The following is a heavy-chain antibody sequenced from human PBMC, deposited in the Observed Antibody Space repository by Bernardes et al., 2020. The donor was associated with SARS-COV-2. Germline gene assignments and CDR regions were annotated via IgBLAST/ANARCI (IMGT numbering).Heavy chain of an antibody. CDR1: GFTFSKAW. J-gene: IGHJ6*02. CDR2: IKSKGDGGTI. V-gene: IGHV3-15*01. D-gene: IGHD3-10*01. CDR3: TTHYYARGITVTDV. Sequence: GGSLRLSCAASGFTFSKAWMSWVRQAPGKGLEWVGRIKSKGDGGTIDYAAPVKGRFTMSRDDSRNMIYLQMNSLNTEDTAVYYCTTHYYARGITVTDVWGQGTTVTVSS.